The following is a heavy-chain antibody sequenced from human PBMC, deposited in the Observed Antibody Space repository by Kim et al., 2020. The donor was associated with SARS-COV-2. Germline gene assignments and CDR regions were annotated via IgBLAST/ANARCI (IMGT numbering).Heavy chain of an antibody. Sequence: ASVKVSCKASGYSFTSYGISWVRQAPGQGLEWMGWISSYNGNTNSAQKLQDRVTMTTDTSTNTAYMELRSLRSDDTALYYCARANNYYDSRGYHYWGQGTVVTVSS. D-gene: IGHD3-22*01. V-gene: IGHV1-18*01. J-gene: IGHJ4*02. CDR2: ISSYNGNT. CDR3: ARANNYYDSRGYHY. CDR1: GYSFTSYG.